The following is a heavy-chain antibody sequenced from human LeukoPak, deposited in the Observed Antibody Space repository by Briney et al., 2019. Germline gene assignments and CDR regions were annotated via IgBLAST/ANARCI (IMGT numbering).Heavy chain of an antibody. CDR2: ISNSGSTI. Sequence: PGGSLRLSCAASGFTFSSHDMNWVRQAPGKGLEWVSYISNSGSTISYADSVKGRFTIPRDNAKNSLYLQMNSLRAEDTAVYYCAREGIADYWGQGTLVTVSS. CDR1: GFTFSSHD. V-gene: IGHV3-48*03. CDR3: AREGIADY. D-gene: IGHD3-10*01. J-gene: IGHJ4*02.